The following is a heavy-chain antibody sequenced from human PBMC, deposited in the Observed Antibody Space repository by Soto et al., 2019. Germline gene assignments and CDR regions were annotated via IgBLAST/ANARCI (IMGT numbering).Heavy chain of an antibody. CDR3: AKDRGKIYFDY. J-gene: IGHJ4*02. Sequence: LRLSCAASGFSFSNSGMHWVRQAPGKGLEWVAFISYDGSNKYYADSVKGRFTISRDNSKNTLYLQMNSLRAEDTAVYYCAKDRGKIYFDYWGQATLVTSPQ. CDR1: GFSFSNSG. CDR2: ISYDGSNK. V-gene: IGHV3-30*18.